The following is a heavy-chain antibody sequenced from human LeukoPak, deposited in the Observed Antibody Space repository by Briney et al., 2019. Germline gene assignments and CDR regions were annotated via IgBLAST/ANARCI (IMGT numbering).Heavy chain of an antibody. CDR2: IFYIGST. Sequence: SETLSLTCTVSGGSISGFYWSWIRQPPGKGLEWIGYIFYIGSTSYNPSLESRVTISVDMSKNQFSLKLSSVTAADTAVYYCARQLRTVTTHYFDNWGQGTLVTVSS. CDR3: ARQLRTVTTHYFDN. V-gene: IGHV4-59*08. D-gene: IGHD4-17*01. CDR1: GGSISGFY. J-gene: IGHJ4*02.